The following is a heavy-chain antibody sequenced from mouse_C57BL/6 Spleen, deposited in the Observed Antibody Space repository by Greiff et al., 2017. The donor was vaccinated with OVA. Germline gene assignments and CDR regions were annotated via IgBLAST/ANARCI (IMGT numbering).Heavy chain of an antibody. J-gene: IGHJ1*03. Sequence: LVESEGGLVQPGSSMKLSCTASGFTFRDSYMAWVRQVPEKGLEWVAHINYDGSSTSYLDSLQSRFIISRDNAKNILYLQMSSLKSEDTATYYCARDSNYVWYFDVWGTGTTVTVSS. CDR3: ARDSNYVWYFDV. V-gene: IGHV5-16*01. CDR1: GFTFRDSY. CDR2: INYDGSST. D-gene: IGHD2-5*01.